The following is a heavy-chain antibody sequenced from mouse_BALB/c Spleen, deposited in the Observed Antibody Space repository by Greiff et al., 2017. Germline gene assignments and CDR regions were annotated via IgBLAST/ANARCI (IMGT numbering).Heavy chain of an antibody. V-gene: IGHV5-4*02. J-gene: IGHJ3*01. CDR2: ISDGGSYT. CDR3: ARAITRGGSWFAY. Sequence: DVKLVESGGGLVKPGGSLKLSCAASGFTFSDFYMYWVRQTPGKRLEWVATISDGGSYTYYPDSVKGRFTISRDNAKNNLYLQMSSLKSEDTAMYYCARAITRGGSWFAYWGQGTLVTVSA. CDR1: GFTFSDFY. D-gene: IGHD2-4*01.